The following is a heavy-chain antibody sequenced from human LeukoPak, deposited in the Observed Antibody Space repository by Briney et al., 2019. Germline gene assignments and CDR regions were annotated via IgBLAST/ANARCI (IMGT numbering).Heavy chain of an antibody. CDR1: GGSISSGDYY. D-gene: IGHD2-2*01. CDR3: ARDRARGTSYGGFDY. Sequence: SETLSLTCTVSGGSISSGDYYWSWIRQPPGKGLEWIGYIYYSGSTYYNPSLKSRVTISVDTSKNQFSLKLSSVTAADTAVYYCARDRARGTSYGGFDYWGQGTLVTVSS. V-gene: IGHV4-30-4*01. CDR2: IYYSGST. J-gene: IGHJ4*02.